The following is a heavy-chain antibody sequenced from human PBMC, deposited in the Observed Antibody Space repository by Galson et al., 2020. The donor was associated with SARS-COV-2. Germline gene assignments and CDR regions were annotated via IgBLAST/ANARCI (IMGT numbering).Heavy chain of an antibody. CDR1: GFTFCNYV. CDR2: ISSDGSNS. V-gene: IGHV3-30*04. CDR3: ARGGEWELPYYFDY. D-gene: IGHD1-26*01. Sequence: GGSLRLSCAASGFTFCNYVMHWVRQAPGKGPEWVAVISSDGSNSFYADSLKGRFTISRDNSKSTLYLQMNSLRAEDTAVYYCARGGEWELPYYFDYWGQGTLVTVSS. J-gene: IGHJ4*02.